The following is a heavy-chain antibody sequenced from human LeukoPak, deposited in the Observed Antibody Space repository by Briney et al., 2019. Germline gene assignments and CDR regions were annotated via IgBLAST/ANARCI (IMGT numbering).Heavy chain of an antibody. J-gene: IGHJ5*02. Sequence: GGSLRLSCAASGFSLSSHWMSWVRQAPGKGLEWVANINQDGSAKYYVDSVKGRFTISRDNAKNSMYLQMNSLRAEDTAVYYCARERTRPFSITSFSWFDPWGQGTLVTVSS. D-gene: IGHD2-2*01. V-gene: IGHV3-7*03. CDR3: ARERTRPFSITSFSWFDP. CDR1: GFSLSSHW. CDR2: INQDGSAK.